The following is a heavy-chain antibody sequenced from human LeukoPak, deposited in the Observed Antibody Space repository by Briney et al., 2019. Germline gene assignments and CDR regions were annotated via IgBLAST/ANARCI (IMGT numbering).Heavy chain of an antibody. D-gene: IGHD3-16*01. J-gene: IGHJ4*02. CDR1: GFTFSSYS. CDR2: ISSSSSYI. Sequence: PGGSLRLSCAASGFTFSSYSMNWVRQAPGKGLEWVSSISSSSSYIYYADSVKGRFIISRDNAKNSLFLQMNSLRDEDTAVYYCARTFYDLPGYWGQGTLVTVSS. CDR3: ARTFYDLPGY. V-gene: IGHV3-21*01.